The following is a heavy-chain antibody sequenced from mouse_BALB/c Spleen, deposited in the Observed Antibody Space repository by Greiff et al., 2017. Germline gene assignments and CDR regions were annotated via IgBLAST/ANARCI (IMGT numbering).Heavy chain of an antibody. CDR1: GYTFNSYT. V-gene: IGHV1-4*02. CDR2: INPSSGYT. Sequence: QVQLQQSAAELARPGASVTMSCKASGYTFNSYTMYWVKQRPGQGLEWIGYINPSSGYTEYNQKFKDKTTLTADKSSSTAYMQLSSLTSEDSAVYYCARLGLRGAMDYWGQGTSVTVSS. CDR3: ARLGLRGAMDY. J-gene: IGHJ4*01. D-gene: IGHD2-4*01.